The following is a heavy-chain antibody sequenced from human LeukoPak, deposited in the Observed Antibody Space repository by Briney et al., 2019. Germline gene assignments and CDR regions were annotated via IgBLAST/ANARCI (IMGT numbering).Heavy chain of an antibody. CDR2: IYYSGST. CDR1: GGSISSSSYY. CDR3: ARAVTMVRGVIIHFDY. Sequence: PSETLSLTCTVSGGSISSSSYYWGWIRQPPGKGLEWIGSIYYSGSTYYNPSLKSRVTISVDTSKNQFSLKLSSVTAADTAVYYCARAVTMVRGVIIHFDYWGQGTLVTVSS. J-gene: IGHJ4*02. V-gene: IGHV4-39*07. D-gene: IGHD3-10*01.